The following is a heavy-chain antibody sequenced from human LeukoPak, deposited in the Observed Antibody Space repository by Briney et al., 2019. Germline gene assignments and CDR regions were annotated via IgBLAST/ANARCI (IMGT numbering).Heavy chain of an antibody. V-gene: IGHV3-11*01. CDR1: GFTFSDYY. D-gene: IGHD4-17*01. Sequence: KAGGSLRLSCAASGFTFSDYYMSWIRQAPGKGLEWVSYISSSGSTIYYADSVKGRFTISRDNAKNSLYLQMNSLRAEDTAVYYCAKDYGDSKYYYYYMDVWGKGTTVTVSS. J-gene: IGHJ6*03. CDR2: ISSSGSTI. CDR3: AKDYGDSKYYYYYMDV.